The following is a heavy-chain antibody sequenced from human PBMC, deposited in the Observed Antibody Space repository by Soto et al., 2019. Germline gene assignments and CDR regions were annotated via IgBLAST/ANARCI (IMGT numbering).Heavy chain of an antibody. V-gene: IGHV4-39*07. CDR1: GGSISSSSSY. CDR3: ARDATQGLTVAGNYYYFGMDV. Sequence: QMQLQESGPGLVKPSETLSLTCTVSGGSISSSSSYWGWIRQPPGKGLEWIGSINYGGSTYYNPSLKSRVTISIATSKNQFSLNLSSVSAADTAVYYCARDATQGLTVAGNYYYFGMDVWGQGTTVTVSS. CDR2: INYGGST. D-gene: IGHD6-19*01. J-gene: IGHJ6*02.